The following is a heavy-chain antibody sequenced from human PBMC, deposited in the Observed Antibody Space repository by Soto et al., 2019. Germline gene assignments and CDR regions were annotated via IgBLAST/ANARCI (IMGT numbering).Heavy chain of an antibody. D-gene: IGHD3-10*01. CDR1: GGPISSSDYY. Sequence: SETLSLTCTVSGGPISSSDYYWSWIRQPPGKGLEWIGYIYYSGITYYNPSLKSRVTISVDTSKNQFSLKLSSVTAADTAVYYCAREVEVIMAPHFDNWGQGTLVTVSS. CDR2: IYYSGIT. J-gene: IGHJ4*02. V-gene: IGHV4-30-4*01. CDR3: AREVEVIMAPHFDN.